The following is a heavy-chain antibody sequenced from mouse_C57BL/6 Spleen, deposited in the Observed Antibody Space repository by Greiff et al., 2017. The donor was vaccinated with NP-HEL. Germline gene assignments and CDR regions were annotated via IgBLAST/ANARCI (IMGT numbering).Heavy chain of an antibody. Sequence: QVQLQQSGAELARPGASVKLSCKASGYTFTSYGISWVKQRTGQGLEWIGEIYPRSGNTYYNEKFKGKATLTADKSSSTAYMELRSLTSEDSAVYFCARGELGQEIFAYWGQGTLVTVSA. CDR1: GYTFTSYG. V-gene: IGHV1-81*01. CDR3: ARGELGQEIFAY. J-gene: IGHJ3*01. CDR2: IYPRSGNT. D-gene: IGHD3-3*01.